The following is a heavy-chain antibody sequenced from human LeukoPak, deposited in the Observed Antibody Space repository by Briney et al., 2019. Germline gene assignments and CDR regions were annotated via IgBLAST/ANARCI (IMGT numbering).Heavy chain of an antibody. CDR2: TYYRSKWYN. J-gene: IGHJ3*02. Sequence: SQTLSLTCAISGDSVSSNSAAWNWIRQSPSRGLEWLGRTYYRSKWYNDYAVSVKSRITINPDTSKNQFSLQLNSVTPEDTAVYYCATRNEFWSGYLVNLDAFDIWGQGTMVTVS. D-gene: IGHD3-3*01. CDR3: ATRNEFWSGYLVNLDAFDI. CDR1: GDSVSSNSAA. V-gene: IGHV6-1*01.